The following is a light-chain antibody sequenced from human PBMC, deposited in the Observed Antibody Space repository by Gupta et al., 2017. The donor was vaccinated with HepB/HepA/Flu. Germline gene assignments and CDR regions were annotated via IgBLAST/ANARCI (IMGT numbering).Light chain of an antibody. J-gene: IGLJ2*01. CDR2: DVS. V-gene: IGLV2-14*01. CDR3: SSYTISSTLV. Sequence: SALTQPASGTGPPGPSFTISCTGPSSDVGGYNYVSWYQQHPGKAPKLMFYDVSNRPSVVAARFSVSKSGNTASLTISGRQEEDEADYYFSSYTISSTLVFGGGTKLTVL. CDR1: SSDVGGYNY.